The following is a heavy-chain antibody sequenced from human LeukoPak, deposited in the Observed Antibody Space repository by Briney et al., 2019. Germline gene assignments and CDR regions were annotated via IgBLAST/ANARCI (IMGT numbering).Heavy chain of an antibody. J-gene: IGHJ4*02. V-gene: IGHV3-30*04. D-gene: IGHD3-16*01. CDR2: ISYDGSNK. CDR1: GFTFSSYA. Sequence: GRSLRLSSAASGFTFSSYAMHWVRQAPGKGLEWVAVISYDGSNKYYADSVKGRFTISRDNSKNTLYLQMNSLRAEDTAVYYCARNYDYLDYWGQGTLVTVSS. CDR3: ARNYDYLDY.